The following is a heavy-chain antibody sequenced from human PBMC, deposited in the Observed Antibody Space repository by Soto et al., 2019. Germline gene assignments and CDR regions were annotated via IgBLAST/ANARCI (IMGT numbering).Heavy chain of an antibody. CDR1: GFTFTSSA. CDR3: AADHSSGFMTQNYYYGMDV. J-gene: IGHJ6*02. Sequence: GASVKVSCKASGFTFTSSAVQWVRQARGQRLEWIGWIVVGSGNTNYAQKFQERVTITRDMSTSTAYMELSSLRSEDTAVYYCAADHSSGFMTQNYYYGMDVWGQGTTVTSP. D-gene: IGHD6-19*01. CDR2: IVVGSGNT. V-gene: IGHV1-58*01.